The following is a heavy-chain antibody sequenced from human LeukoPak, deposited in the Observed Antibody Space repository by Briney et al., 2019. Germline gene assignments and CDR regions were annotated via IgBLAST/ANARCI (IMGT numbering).Heavy chain of an antibody. CDR1: GDSVSRNNVA. CDR2: TYYRSKWYN. J-gene: IGHJ4*02. Sequence: SQTLSLTCAISGDSVSRNNVAWNWIRQSPSRGLEWLGRTYYRSKWYNDYAVSVKSRMTINPDTSKNQFSLQLSSVTPEDTAVYYCAREAVGSSYGYPPFYFDYRGQGTLVTVSS. V-gene: IGHV6-1*01. D-gene: IGHD5-18*01. CDR3: AREAVGSSYGYPPFYFDY.